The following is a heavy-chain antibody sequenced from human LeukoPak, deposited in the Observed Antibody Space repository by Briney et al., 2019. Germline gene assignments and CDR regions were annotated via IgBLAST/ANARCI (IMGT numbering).Heavy chain of an antibody. CDR1: GFTFSSYG. Sequence: GSLRPSCAASGFTFSSYGMHWVRQAPGKGLEWVAFIRYDGSNKYYADSVKGRFTISRDNSKNTLYLQMNSLRAEDTAVYYCAKGQSYYYDSSGYAPFDYWGQGTLVTVSS. J-gene: IGHJ4*02. CDR2: IRYDGSNK. D-gene: IGHD3-22*01. V-gene: IGHV3-30*02. CDR3: AKGQSYYYDSSGYAPFDY.